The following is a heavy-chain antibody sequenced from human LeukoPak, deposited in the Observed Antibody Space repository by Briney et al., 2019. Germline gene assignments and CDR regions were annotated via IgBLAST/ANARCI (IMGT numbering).Heavy chain of an antibody. CDR1: GFTFSSYW. D-gene: IGHD3-22*01. Sequence: PGGSLRLSCAASGFTFSSYWMSWVRQAPGKGLEWVANIKQDGSEKYYVDSVKGRFTISRDNAKNSMYLQMNSLRAEDTAVYYCARAPPYDSSGYYSWGQGTLVTVSS. CDR3: ARAPPYDSSGYYS. CDR2: IKQDGSEK. J-gene: IGHJ4*02. V-gene: IGHV3-7*01.